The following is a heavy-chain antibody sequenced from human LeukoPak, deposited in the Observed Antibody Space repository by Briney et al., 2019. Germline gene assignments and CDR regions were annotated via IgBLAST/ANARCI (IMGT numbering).Heavy chain of an antibody. CDR1: GASIDFESYY. D-gene: IGHD1-26*01. V-gene: IGHV4-61*02. J-gene: IGHJ1*01. CDR2: IDHGGVT. Sequence: PSETLSLTCTVSGASIDFESYYWSWVWQSAGKGLEWIGRIDHGGVTNYNPSLQSRVTISLDTSQKQFSLKLNSVTAADTAVYYCARGHDYYSEYFQHWGQGTLVSVSS. CDR3: ARGHDYYSEYFQH.